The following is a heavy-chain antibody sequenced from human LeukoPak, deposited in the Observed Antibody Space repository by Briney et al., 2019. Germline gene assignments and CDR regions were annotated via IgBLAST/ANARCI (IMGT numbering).Heavy chain of an antibody. V-gene: IGHV3-64*02. CDR2: INDNGDTT. J-gene: IGHJ3*02. D-gene: IGHD6-13*01. Sequence: GGSLRLSCAASGFTFSNYAFHWARQAPGKGLEYVSAINDNGDTTYYADPVKGRFTISRDISKNTLFLQMGSLRTEDMAVYYCARGHRSSWFDAFDIWGQGIMVTVSS. CDR3: ARGHRSSWFDAFDI. CDR1: GFTFSNYA.